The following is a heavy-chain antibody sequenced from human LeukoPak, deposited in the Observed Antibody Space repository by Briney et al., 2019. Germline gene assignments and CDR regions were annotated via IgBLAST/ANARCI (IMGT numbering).Heavy chain of an antibody. D-gene: IGHD3-22*01. CDR1: GFTVSTNY. CDR3: ARDRTYGSSGYYFDY. CDR2: IYSGGTT. J-gene: IGHJ4*02. Sequence: GGSLRLSCVVSGFTVSTNYMSWVRQASGKGLDWVSIIYSGGTTNYADSVKGRFTISRDNSKNTLYLQLNSLRAEDTAVYYCARDRTYGSSGYYFDYWGQGTLVTVSS. V-gene: IGHV3-66*01.